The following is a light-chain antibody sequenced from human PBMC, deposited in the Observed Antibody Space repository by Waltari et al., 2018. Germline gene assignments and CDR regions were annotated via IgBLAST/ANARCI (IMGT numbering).Light chain of an antibody. CDR3: QKYGTLPAT. CDR1: QSVSRF. J-gene: IGKJ1*01. Sequence: EIVLTQSPGTLSLPPGERATLSCRASQSVSRFLAWYQQKPGQAPRLLIYEASSRATDIPDRFSCSGSGTEFSLTISRLEPEDFAVYYCQKYGTLPATFGQGTKVEIK. CDR2: EAS. V-gene: IGKV3-20*01.